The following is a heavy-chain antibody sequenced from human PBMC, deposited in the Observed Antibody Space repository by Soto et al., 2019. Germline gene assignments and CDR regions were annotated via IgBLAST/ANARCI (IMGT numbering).Heavy chain of an antibody. CDR3: VRDKRVTDWFDP. CDR2: ITSDGSVT. V-gene: IGHV3-74*01. Sequence: XGSLILSCSASGFTFSNYWMHWVRQAPGKGLLWVSRITSDGSVTVYADSVRGRFTTSRDNANNMLYLQMNSLRVEDTAVYYCVRDKRVTDWFDPWGQGALVTVSS. CDR1: GFTFSNYW. J-gene: IGHJ5*02.